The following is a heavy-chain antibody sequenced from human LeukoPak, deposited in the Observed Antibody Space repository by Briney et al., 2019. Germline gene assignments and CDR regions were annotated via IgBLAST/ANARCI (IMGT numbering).Heavy chain of an antibody. D-gene: IGHD3-22*01. CDR1: GFSFSSYA. CDR2: ITGGGGST. CDR3: ARDNYYDSQPD. V-gene: IGHV3-23*01. Sequence: GGSLRLSCAASGFSFSSYAMSWVRQAPGKGLEWVSTITGGGGSTYYADSVKGRFTISRDNSKDTFYLQMNSLRAEDTAVYYCARDNYYDSQPDWGQGTLVTVSS. J-gene: IGHJ4*02.